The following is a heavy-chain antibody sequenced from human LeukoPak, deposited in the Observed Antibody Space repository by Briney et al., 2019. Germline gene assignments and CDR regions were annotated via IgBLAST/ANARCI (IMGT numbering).Heavy chain of an antibody. D-gene: IGHD5-12*01. J-gene: IGHJ4*02. V-gene: IGHV4-59*08. CDR2: IHYSGAT. CDR3: ARHGYSGYDYAVY. CDR1: VGSINYDY. Sequence: PSETLSLTCTLPVGSINYDYWTWIRQSPGKRLEWIGYIHYSGATNYSPSLNSRVTISVDTSKNQLSLKLSSVTAADTAVYYCARHGYSGYDYAVYWGQGTLVTVSS.